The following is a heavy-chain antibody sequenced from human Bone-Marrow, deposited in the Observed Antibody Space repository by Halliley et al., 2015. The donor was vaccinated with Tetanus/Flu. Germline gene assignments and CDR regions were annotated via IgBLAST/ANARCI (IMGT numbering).Heavy chain of an antibody. V-gene: IGHV3-48*03. Sequence: AASGFTFSTYEMNWVRQTPGKGLEWVSYVSPSGSTMYYADSVKGRFTISGDNAKNSLYLQMNSLRVEDTAVYYCTRDSTIPGTDFDSWGQGALVTVSS. CDR2: VSPSGSTM. CDR1: GFTFSTYE. D-gene: IGHD2-2*02. CDR3: TRDSTIPGTDFDS. J-gene: IGHJ4*02.